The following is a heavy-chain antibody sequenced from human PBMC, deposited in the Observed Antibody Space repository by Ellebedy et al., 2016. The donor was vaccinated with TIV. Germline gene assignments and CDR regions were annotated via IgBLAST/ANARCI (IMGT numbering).Heavy chain of an antibody. J-gene: IGHJ3*01. D-gene: IGHD5/OR15-5a*01. CDR1: GFIFSDYE. V-gene: IGHV3-48*03. Sequence: PGGSLRLSCAASGFIFSDYEMNWVSQAPGKGLEWVSYISSSVNIIYYPDSVKGRFTISRDHAKNSLYLQMSSLRAEDTAIYYSARDYMSTVDAFDLWGQGTMVTVSS. CDR3: ARDYMSTVDAFDL. CDR2: ISSSVNII.